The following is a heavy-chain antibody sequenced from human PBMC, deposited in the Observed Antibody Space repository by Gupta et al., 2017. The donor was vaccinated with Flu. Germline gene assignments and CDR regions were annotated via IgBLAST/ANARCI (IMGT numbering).Heavy chain of an antibody. CDR3: TRANRGMDV. Sequence: GAEVKKPGASVKVSCETSGYTFTNYDINWVRQPTGQGLEWMGWTNPRIGNTGYAKKFQGRVTMTWNTSTSTAYMELSGLRSEDTAVYFCTRANRGMDVWGQGTTVTVSS. CDR2: TNPRIGNT. D-gene: IGHD3-10*01. J-gene: IGHJ6*02. V-gene: IGHV1-8*01. CDR1: GYTFTNYD.